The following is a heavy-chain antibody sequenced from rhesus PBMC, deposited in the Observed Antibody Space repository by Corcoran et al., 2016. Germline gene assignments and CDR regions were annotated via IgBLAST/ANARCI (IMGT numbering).Heavy chain of an antibody. J-gene: IGHJ4*01. CDR1: GGSISSSY. D-gene: IGHD4-29*01. CDR3: ARLYGYYFDY. CDR2: IYGSGSST. Sequence: QLQLQESGPGLVKPSETLSVTCAVSGGSISSSYWSWIRQAPGKGLELIGYIYGSGSSTNYNPALKSRVTLSVDTSKNQLSLKLSSVTTADTAVYYCARLYGYYFDYWGQGVLVTVSS. V-gene: IGHV4-169*01.